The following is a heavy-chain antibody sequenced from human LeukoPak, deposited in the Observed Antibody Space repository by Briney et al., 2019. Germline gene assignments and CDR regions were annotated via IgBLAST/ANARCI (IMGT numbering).Heavy chain of an antibody. J-gene: IGHJ4*02. CDR3: VKDAQRGFDYSNSLQH. V-gene: IGHV3-33*06. CDR1: GSTFSHYG. CDR2: IWSDATNQ. D-gene: IGHD4-11*01. Sequence: TGGSLRLSCEASGSTFSHYGMHWVRQAPGKGLEWVAVIWSDATNQYYSDSVKGRFTISRDNFKRTVSLQMNSLRAEDTAVYYCVKDAQRGFDYSNSLQHWGQGSLVTVSS.